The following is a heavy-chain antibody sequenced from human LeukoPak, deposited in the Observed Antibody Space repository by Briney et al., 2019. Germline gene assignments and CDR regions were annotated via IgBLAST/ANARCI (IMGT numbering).Heavy chain of an antibody. V-gene: IGHV3-66*01. Sequence: GGSLRLSCAASGFTVSSNYMSWVRQAPGRGLEWVSVIYSGGSTYYADSVKGRFTISRDNSKNTLYLQMNSLRAEDTAVYYCARDNLAAAGLDYWGQGTLVTVSS. CDR2: IYSGGST. CDR3: ARDNLAAAGLDY. D-gene: IGHD6-13*01. CDR1: GFTVSSNY. J-gene: IGHJ4*02.